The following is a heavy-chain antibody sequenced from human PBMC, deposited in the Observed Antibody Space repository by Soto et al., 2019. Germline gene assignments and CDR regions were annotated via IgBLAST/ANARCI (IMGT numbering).Heavy chain of an antibody. CDR1: GFTFSNSG. CDR3: ARDRGGAGATDY. V-gene: IGHV3-48*02. D-gene: IGHD1-26*01. Sequence: EVQLVESGGGLVQPGGYLRLSCAASGFTFSNSGMNWVRQAPGKGLEWVAYIRSSSSIIRYADSVKGRFTISRDNAKNSLFLQMNSLRDEDTAVYYCARDRGGAGATDYWGQGTLVTVSS. CDR2: IRSSSSII. J-gene: IGHJ4*02.